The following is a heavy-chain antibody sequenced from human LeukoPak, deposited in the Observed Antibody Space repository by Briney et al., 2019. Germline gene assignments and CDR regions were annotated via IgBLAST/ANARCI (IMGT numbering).Heavy chain of an antibody. CDR3: ATLREVRGYSGYDSALGDY. CDR2: INPSGGST. D-gene: IGHD5-12*01. V-gene: IGHV1-46*01. CDR1: GYTFTSYG. Sequence: ASVKVSCKASGYTFTSYGISWVRQAPGQGLEWMGIINPSGGSTSYAQKFQGRVTMTRDMSTSTVYMELSSLRSEDTAVYYCATLREVRGYSGYDSALGDYWGQGTLVTVSS. J-gene: IGHJ4*02.